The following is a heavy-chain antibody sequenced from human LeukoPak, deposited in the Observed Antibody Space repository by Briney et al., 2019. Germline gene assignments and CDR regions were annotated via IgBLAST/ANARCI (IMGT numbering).Heavy chain of an antibody. D-gene: IGHD6-13*01. V-gene: IGHV3-21*01. Sequence: KPGGSLRLSCAASGFTFSSYSMNWVRQAPGEGLEWVSSISSSSSYIYYADSVRGRFTISRDNAKNSLYLQMNSLRAEDTAVYYCARDLGGSSSWYLWFDPWGQGTLVTVSS. CDR1: GFTFSSYS. J-gene: IGHJ5*02. CDR3: ARDLGGSSSWYLWFDP. CDR2: ISSSSSYI.